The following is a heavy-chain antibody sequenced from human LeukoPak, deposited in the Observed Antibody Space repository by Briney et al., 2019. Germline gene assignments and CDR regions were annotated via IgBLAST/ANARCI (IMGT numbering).Heavy chain of an antibody. V-gene: IGHV3-33*06. D-gene: IGHD6-6*01. J-gene: IGHJ5*02. CDR3: AKDRYPYSSSSFHWFDP. CDR1: GFTFSSYG. Sequence: PGRSLRLSCAASGFTFSSYGMHWVRQAPGKGLEWVAVIWYDGSNKYYADSLKGRFTISRDNSKNMLYLQMNILRVEDTAVYYCAKDRYPYSSSSFHWFDPWGQGTLVTVSS. CDR2: IWYDGSNK.